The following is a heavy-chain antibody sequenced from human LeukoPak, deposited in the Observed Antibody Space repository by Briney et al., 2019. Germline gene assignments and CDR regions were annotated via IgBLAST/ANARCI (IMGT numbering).Heavy chain of an antibody. J-gene: IGHJ3*02. Sequence: GASVKVSCKAFGYTFTSNYMHWVRQAPGQGPEWMGVISPSGGSTTYAQKFQGRVTLTRDMSTSTDYLELSSLRSEDTAVYYCARGRNYYDSSRYYYEGDAFDIWGQGTMVTVSS. CDR1: GYTFTSNY. D-gene: IGHD3-22*01. CDR3: ARGRNYYDSSRYYYEGDAFDI. CDR2: ISPSGGST. V-gene: IGHV1-46*01.